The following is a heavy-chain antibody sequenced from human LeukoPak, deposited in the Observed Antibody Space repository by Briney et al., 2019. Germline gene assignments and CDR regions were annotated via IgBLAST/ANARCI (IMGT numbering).Heavy chain of an antibody. CDR1: GFTFSNYW. CDR3: ARVRGYSYYDSSGYVDY. Sequence: PGGSLRLSCEGSGFTFSNYWMTWVRQAPEKGLEWVANIKPSGSEKHYADSVKGRFTISRDNAKNSLYLQMNSLRAEDTAVYYCARVRGYSYYDSSGYVDYWGQGTLVTVSS. D-gene: IGHD3-22*01. V-gene: IGHV3-7*01. J-gene: IGHJ4*02. CDR2: IKPSGSEK.